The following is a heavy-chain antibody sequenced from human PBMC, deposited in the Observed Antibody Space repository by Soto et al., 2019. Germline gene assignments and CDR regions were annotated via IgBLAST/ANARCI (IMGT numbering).Heavy chain of an antibody. J-gene: IGHJ5*02. CDR2: INHSGST. CDR3: ARGRAGRRTRIAVAGLRNWFDP. D-gene: IGHD6-19*01. Sequence: ETLSLTCAVYGGSFSGYYWSWIRQPPGKGLEWIGEINHSGSTNYNPSLKSRVTISVDTSKNQFSLKLSSVTAADTAVYYCARGRAGRRTRIAVAGLRNWFDPWGQGTLVTVSS. V-gene: IGHV4-34*01. CDR1: GGSFSGYY.